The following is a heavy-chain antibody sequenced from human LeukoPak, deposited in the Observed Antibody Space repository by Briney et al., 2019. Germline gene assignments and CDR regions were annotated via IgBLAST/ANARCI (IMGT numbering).Heavy chain of an antibody. V-gene: IGHV3-21*04. CDR1: EFTFSSYS. Sequence: GGSLRLSCAASEFTFSSYSMNWVRQAPGKGLEWVSSISSSSSYIYYADSVKGRFTISRDNAKNSLYLQMNSLRAEDTALYYCAKDEGVGATYYYYGMDVWGQGTTVTVSS. CDR3: AKDEGVGATYYYYGMDV. D-gene: IGHD1-26*01. J-gene: IGHJ6*02. CDR2: ISSSSSYI.